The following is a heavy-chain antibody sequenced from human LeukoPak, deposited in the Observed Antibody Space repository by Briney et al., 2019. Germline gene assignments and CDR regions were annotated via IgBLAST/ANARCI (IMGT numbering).Heavy chain of an antibody. CDR2: ITPIFGTA. CDR1: GGSFSTYA. J-gene: IGHJ4*02. CDR3: ARDQGTTEYYFDY. Sequence: GSSVKVSCKASGGSFSTYAISWVRQAPGQGLEWMGGITPIFGTARYAQKFQGRVTMTRDTSTSTVYMELSSLRSEDTAVYYCARDQGTTEYYFDYWGQGTLVTVSS. D-gene: IGHD4-11*01. V-gene: IGHV1-69*05.